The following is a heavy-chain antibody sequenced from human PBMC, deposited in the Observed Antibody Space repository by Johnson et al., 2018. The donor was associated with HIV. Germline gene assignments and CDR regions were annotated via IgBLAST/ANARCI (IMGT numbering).Heavy chain of an antibody. Sequence: VQLVESGGGLVQPGGSLRLSCAASGFTFSSYWMSWVRQAPGKGLEWVANIKQDGSEKFYVDSVKGRFTISRDNAKNSLYLQMNSLRAEDTAVYYCARDWGGYCGGGSFYGDAFDIWGQGTRVTVSS. CDR1: GFTFSSYW. D-gene: IGHD2-15*01. CDR2: IKQDGSEK. V-gene: IGHV3-7*04. CDR3: ARDWGGYCGGGSFYGDAFDI. J-gene: IGHJ3*02.